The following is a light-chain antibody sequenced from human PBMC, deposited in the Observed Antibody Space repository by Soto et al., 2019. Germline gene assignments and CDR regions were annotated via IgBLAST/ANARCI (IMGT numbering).Light chain of an antibody. Sequence: ETVMTQSPATLSASPGDEATLSCRASQRVSRNVAWYRQKVGQGPRLLIYTASTRATGIPVRFSGSGAGTEFTLTISGLQSDDFATYYCLQNNEWPLTFGGGTKVEIK. CDR1: QRVSRN. CDR2: TAS. CDR3: LQNNEWPLT. J-gene: IGKJ4*01. V-gene: IGKV3D-15*01.